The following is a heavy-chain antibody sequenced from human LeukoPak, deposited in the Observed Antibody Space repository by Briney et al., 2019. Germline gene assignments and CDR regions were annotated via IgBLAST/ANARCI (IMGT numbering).Heavy chain of an antibody. Sequence: GASVKVSCKASGYTFTSYYMHWVRQAPGQGLEWMGIINPSGGSTSYAQKFQGRVTMARDTSTSTVYMELSSLRSEDTAVYYCARGIGGDWYYYYYGMDVWGQGTTVTVSS. J-gene: IGHJ6*02. CDR1: GYTFTSYY. V-gene: IGHV1-46*01. D-gene: IGHD2-21*02. CDR2: INPSGGST. CDR3: ARGIGGDWYYYYYGMDV.